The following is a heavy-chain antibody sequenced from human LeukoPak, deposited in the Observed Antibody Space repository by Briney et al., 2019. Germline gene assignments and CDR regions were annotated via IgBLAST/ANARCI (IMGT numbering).Heavy chain of an antibody. CDR2: ISDNGGST. CDR3: ARERGGNFDS. D-gene: IGHD1-26*01. V-gene: IGHV3-64D*06. Sequence: GGSLRLSCSASGFILRSHAMHWVRQAPGKGLEYVSRISDNGGSTYYADSVKGRFTISRDNSKNTLYLQMSSLRAEDTAVYYCARERGGNFDSWGQGTLVTVSS. J-gene: IGHJ4*02. CDR1: GFILRSHA.